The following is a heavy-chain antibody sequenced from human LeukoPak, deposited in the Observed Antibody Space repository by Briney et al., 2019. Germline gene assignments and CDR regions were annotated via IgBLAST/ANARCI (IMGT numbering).Heavy chain of an antibody. D-gene: IGHD6-19*01. CDR3: ARGGWSRAWFVP. Sequence: GGSLRHSCAASGFKFRDYYMSWIRQAPGKGLEWISYITMSGSVIQYSSSVKGRFTTSRDNARNSLYLQMNSLRADDTAVYYCARGGWSRAWFVPGGQGTLVTVSS. J-gene: IGHJ5*02. CDR2: ITMSGSVI. V-gene: IGHV3-11*01. CDR1: GFKFRDYY.